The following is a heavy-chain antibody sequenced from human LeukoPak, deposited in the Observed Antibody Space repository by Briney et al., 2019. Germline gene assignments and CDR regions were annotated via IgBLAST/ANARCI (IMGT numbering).Heavy chain of an antibody. J-gene: IGHJ6*03. Sequence: ASVKVSCKVSGYTLTELSMHWVRQAPGKGLEWMGGFDPEDGETIYAQKFQGRVTMTEDTSTDTAYMELSSLRSEDTAVYYCATAENYGGNKRYYYYYMDVWGKGTTVTISS. CDR1: GYTLTELS. CDR2: FDPEDGET. CDR3: ATAENYGGNKRYYYYYMDV. D-gene: IGHD4-23*01. V-gene: IGHV1-24*01.